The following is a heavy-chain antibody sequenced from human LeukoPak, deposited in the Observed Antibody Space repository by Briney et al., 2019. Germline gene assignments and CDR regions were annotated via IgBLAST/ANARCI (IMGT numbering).Heavy chain of an antibody. D-gene: IGHD6-19*01. V-gene: IGHV3-30*18. CDR1: GFTFSSYG. J-gene: IGHJ4*02. Sequence: GGSLRLSCAASGFTFSSYGMHWVRQAPGKGLEWVAVISYDGSNKYYADSVKGRFTISRDNSKNMLYLQMNSLRAEDTAVYYCAKDLRYSSGCHDYWGQGTLVTVSS. CDR3: AKDLRYSSGCHDY. CDR2: ISYDGSNK.